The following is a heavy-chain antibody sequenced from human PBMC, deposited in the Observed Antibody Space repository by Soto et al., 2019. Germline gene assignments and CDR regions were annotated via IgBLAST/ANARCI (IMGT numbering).Heavy chain of an antibody. CDR1: GFTFSSYG. CDR2: ISYDGSNK. CDR3: AKDHCSSTSCLNRSYYYYGMDV. V-gene: IGHV3-30*18. J-gene: IGHJ6*02. Sequence: QVQLVESGGGVVQPGRSLRLSCAASGFTFSSYGMHWVRQAPGKGLAWVAVISYDGSNKYYADSVKGRFTISRDNSKNTLYLQMNSLRAEDTAVYYCAKDHCSSTSCLNRSYYYYGMDVWGQGTTVTVSS. D-gene: IGHD2-2*01.